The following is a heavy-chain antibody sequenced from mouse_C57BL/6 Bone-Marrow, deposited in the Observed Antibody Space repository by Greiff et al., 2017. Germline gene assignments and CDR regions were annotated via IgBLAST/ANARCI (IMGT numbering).Heavy chain of an antibody. CDR3: AREELGFLRFAY. CDR1: GYTFTSYW. CDR2: IDPSDSYT. J-gene: IGHJ3*01. Sequence: QLQQPGAELVMPGASVKLSCKASGYTFTSYWMHWVKQRPGQGLEWIGEIDPSDSYTNYNQKFKGKSTLTVDKSSSTAYMQLSSLTSEDSAVYYCAREELGFLRFAYWGQGTLVTVSA. V-gene: IGHV1-69*01.